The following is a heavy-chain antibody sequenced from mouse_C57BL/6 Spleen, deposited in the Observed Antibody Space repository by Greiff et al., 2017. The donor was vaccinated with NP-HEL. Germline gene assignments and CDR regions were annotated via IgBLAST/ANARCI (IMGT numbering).Heavy chain of an antibody. V-gene: IGHV1-62-2*01. D-gene: IGHD3-1*01. CDR1: GYTFTEYT. CDR3: ARHERRAGRAPAWYAD. CDR2: FYPGSGSI. J-gene: IGHJ3*01. Sequence: VQLQESGAELVKPGASVKLSCKASGYTFTEYTIHWVKQRSGQGLEWIGWFYPGSGSIKYNEKFKDKATLTADKSSSTVYMELSRLTSEDSAVYYCARHERRAGRAPAWYADWGKGTLVTVAA.